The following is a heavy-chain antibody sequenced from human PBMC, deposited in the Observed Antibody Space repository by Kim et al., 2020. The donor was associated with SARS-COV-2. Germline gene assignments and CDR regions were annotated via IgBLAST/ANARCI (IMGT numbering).Heavy chain of an antibody. J-gene: IGHJ4*02. D-gene: IGHD3-10*01. CDR2: FDPEDGET. V-gene: IGHV1-24*01. Sequence: ASVKVSCKVSGYTLTELSMHWVRQAPGKGLEWMGGFDPEDGETIYAQKFQGRVTMTEDTSTDTAYMELSSLSSEDTAVYYCATLPLLWFGELPYYFDYWGQGTLVTVSS. CDR3: ATLPLLWFGELPYYFDY. CDR1: GYTLTELS.